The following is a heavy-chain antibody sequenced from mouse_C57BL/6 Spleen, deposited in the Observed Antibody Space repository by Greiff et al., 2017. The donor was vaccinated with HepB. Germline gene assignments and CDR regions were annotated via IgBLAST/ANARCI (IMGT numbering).Heavy chain of an antibody. CDR1: GIDFSRYW. CDR2: INPDSSTI. Sequence: EVKLVESGGGLVQPGGSLKLSCAASGIDFSRYWMSWVRRAPGKGLEWIGEINPDSSTINYAPSLKDKFIITRDNAKNTLYLQMSKVRSEDTALYYCASYYYGSTFDYWGQGTTLTVSS. V-gene: IGHV4-1*01. D-gene: IGHD1-1*01. CDR3: ASYYYGSTFDY. J-gene: IGHJ2*01.